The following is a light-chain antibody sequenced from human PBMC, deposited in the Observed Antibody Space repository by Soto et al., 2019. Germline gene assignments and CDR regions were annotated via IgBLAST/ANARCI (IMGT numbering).Light chain of an antibody. CDR1: SSDVGGYDY. Sequence: QSVLTQPPSASGSPGQSVTISCTGTSSDVGGYDYVSWYQQHPGKAPKLIIYEVNKRPSGVPDRFSGSKSGSTASLTVSGLQADDEADFYCSSYAGYNNFVVFGGGTQLTVL. CDR2: EVN. V-gene: IGLV2-8*01. CDR3: SSYAGYNNFVV. J-gene: IGLJ2*01.